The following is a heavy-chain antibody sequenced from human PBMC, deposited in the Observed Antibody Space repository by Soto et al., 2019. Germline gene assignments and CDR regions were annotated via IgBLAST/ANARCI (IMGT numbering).Heavy chain of an antibody. CDR1: GYTFTSYY. CDR2: INPSGGST. V-gene: IGHV1-46*01. Sequence: ASVKVSCKASGYTFTSYYMHWVRQAPGQGLEWMGIINPSGGSTSYAQKFQGRVTMTRDTSTSTVYMELSSLRSENTAVYYCARDGGAYCGGDCYSGGGYFQHWGQGTLVTVSS. CDR3: ARDGGAYCGGDCYSGGGYFQH. J-gene: IGHJ1*01. D-gene: IGHD2-21*02.